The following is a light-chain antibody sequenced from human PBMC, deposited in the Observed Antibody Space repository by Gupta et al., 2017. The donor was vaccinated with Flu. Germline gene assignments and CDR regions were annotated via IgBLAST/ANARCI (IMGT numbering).Light chain of an antibody. J-gene: IGLJ3*02. V-gene: IGLV1-44*01. CDR3: ATWDDNLNGWV. CDR2: NNN. CDR1: SSNIGSKT. Sequence: RVTISCSGSSSNIGSKTVNWYQQVPGTAPNLLIYNNNQRPSGVPDRFSGSKSGTSASLAISGLQSGDEGDYYCATWDDNLNGWVFGGGAKLTVL.